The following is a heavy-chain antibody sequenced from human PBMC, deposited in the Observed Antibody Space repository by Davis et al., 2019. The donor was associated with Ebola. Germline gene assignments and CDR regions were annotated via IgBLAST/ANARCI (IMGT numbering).Heavy chain of an antibody. Sequence: PSETLSLTCTVSGYSISSGYYWGWIRQPPGKGLEWIGSIYHSGSTYYNPSLKSRVTISVDTSKNQFSLKLSSVTAADTAVYYCARQYCSSTSCSPYWYFDLWGRGTLVTVSS. V-gene: IGHV4-38-2*02. CDR3: ARQYCSSTSCSPYWYFDL. D-gene: IGHD2-2*01. CDR1: GYSISSGYY. CDR2: IYHSGST. J-gene: IGHJ2*01.